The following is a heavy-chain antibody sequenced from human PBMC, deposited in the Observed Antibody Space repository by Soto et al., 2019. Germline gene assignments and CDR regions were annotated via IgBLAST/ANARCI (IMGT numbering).Heavy chain of an antibody. J-gene: IGHJ4*02. Sequence: EVLLVESGGGLVQPGGSLKLSCAASGFVFKDSSIHWVRQASGKGLEWVGRIRDRAYNYATAHAASVKGRFTISSDDTSNTAYLLMNSLKTEDTAIYYCTRLISAAQDYWGQGTLVTVSS. V-gene: IGHV3-73*01. CDR2: IRDRAYNYAT. CDR3: TRLISAAQDY. D-gene: IGHD3-10*01. CDR1: GFVFKDSS.